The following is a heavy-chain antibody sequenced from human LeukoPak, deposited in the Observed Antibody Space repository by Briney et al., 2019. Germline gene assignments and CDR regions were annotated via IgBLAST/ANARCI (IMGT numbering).Heavy chain of an antibody. CDR1: GFTFSTYG. J-gene: IGHJ4*02. Sequence: RGSLRLSCAASGFTFSTYGMNWVRQAPGKGQEWVSTISRSGDITYYADSVKGRFTISRDNSKNTLYLQMNSLRAEDTAIYYCATGSTAVAGTKYWGQGILVTVSS. V-gene: IGHV3-23*01. CDR3: ATGSTAVAGTKY. D-gene: IGHD6-19*01. CDR2: ISRSGDIT.